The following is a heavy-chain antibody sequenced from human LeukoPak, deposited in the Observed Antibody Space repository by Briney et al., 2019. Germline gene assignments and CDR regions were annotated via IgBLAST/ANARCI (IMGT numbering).Heavy chain of an antibody. CDR2: INSDSIWI. J-gene: IGHJ4*02. CDR3: ARDFDYGDYYFDY. Sequence: GGSLRLSCAASGFSFRTYSMNWVRQAPGKGPEWVSSINSDSIWIYYADSVRGRFTISRDNTRNSLYLQMNSLRAEDTAVYYCARDFDYGDYYFDYWGQGTLVTVSS. V-gene: IGHV3-21*01. D-gene: IGHD4-17*01. CDR1: GFSFRTYS.